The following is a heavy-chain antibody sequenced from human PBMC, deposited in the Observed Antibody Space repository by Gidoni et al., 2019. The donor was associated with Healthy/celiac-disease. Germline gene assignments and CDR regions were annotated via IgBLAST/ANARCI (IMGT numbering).Heavy chain of an antibody. Sequence: EVQLVESGGGLVKPGGSLRLSCAASGFTFSNAWMSWVRQAPGKGLEWVGRIKSKTDGRTTDYAAPVKGRFTISRDDSKNTLYLQMNSLKTEDTAVYYCTTDDYGSGSYVYYYGMDVWGQGTTVTVSS. V-gene: IGHV3-15*01. D-gene: IGHD3-10*01. CDR3: TTDDYGSGSYVYYYGMDV. CDR1: GFTFSNAW. J-gene: IGHJ6*02. CDR2: IKSKTDGRTT.